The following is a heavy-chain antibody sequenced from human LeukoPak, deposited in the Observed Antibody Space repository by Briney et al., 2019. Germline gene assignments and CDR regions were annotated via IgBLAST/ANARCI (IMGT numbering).Heavy chain of an antibody. V-gene: IGHV4-31*03. CDR2: IYYSGST. CDR3: ARDSRVTSVLNWYFDL. D-gene: IGHD2-2*01. CDR1: GGSINNGGYY. Sequence: SETLSLTCTASGGSINNGGYYWSWIRQHPGKGLEWIGYIYYSGSTYYNPSLKSRVTISVDTSKNQFSLKLTSVTAADTAVYYCARDSRVTSVLNWYFDLWGRGTLVTVSS. J-gene: IGHJ2*01.